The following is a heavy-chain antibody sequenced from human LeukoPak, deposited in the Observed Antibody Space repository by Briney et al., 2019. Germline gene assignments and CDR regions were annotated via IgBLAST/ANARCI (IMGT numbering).Heavy chain of an antibody. J-gene: IGHJ4*02. D-gene: IGHD3-9*01. CDR2: ISGSGGST. V-gene: IGHV3-23*01. CDR3: AKGPRYYDILTGYYSNDY. CDR1: GFTFSSYA. Sequence: GGSLRLSCAASGFTFSSYAMSWVRQAPGKGLEWVSAISGSGGSTYYADSVKGRFTISRDNSKNTLYLQMNSLRAEDTAVYYCAKGPRYYDILTGYYSNDYWGQGTLVTVSS.